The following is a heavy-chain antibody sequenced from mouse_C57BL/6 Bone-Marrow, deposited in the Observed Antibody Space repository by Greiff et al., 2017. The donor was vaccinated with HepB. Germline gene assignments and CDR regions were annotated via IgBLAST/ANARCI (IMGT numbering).Heavy chain of an antibody. Sequence: VQLQQSGPELVKPGASVKISCKASGYSFTGYYMNWVKQSPEKSLEWIGEINPSTGGTTYNQKFKAKATLTVDKSSSTAYMQLKSLTSEDSAVYYCARSGYYERFAYWGQGTLVTVSA. CDR3: ARSGYYERFAY. J-gene: IGHJ3*01. CDR2: INPSTGGT. V-gene: IGHV1-42*01. D-gene: IGHD2-4*01. CDR1: GYSFTGYY.